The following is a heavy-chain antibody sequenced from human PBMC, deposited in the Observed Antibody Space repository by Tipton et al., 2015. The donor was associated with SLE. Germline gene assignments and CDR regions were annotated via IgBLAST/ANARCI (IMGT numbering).Heavy chain of an antibody. V-gene: IGHV3-30*03. CDR1: GFIFDDYV. D-gene: IGHD3-10*01. CDR3: ARKGLLWFRELLGFDY. Sequence: RSLRLSCTASGFIFDDYVMHWVRQAPGKGLEWVAVISYDGSNKYYADSVKGRFTISRDNSKNTLYLQMNSLRAEDTAVYYCARKGLLWFRELLGFDYWGQGTLVTVSS. J-gene: IGHJ4*02. CDR2: ISYDGSNK.